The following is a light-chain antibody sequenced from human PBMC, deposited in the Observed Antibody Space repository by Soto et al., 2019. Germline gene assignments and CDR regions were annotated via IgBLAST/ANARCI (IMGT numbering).Light chain of an antibody. CDR1: QSVSSY. Sequence: EIVLTQSPATLSLSPGERATLSCRASQSVSSYLAWYQQKPGQAPRLLIYDASNRAPGIPARFSGSGSGTDITLTISSLEAEDFAVYYCQQRSNWPSFGPGTKGDIQ. J-gene: IGKJ3*01. V-gene: IGKV3-11*01. CDR3: QQRSNWPS. CDR2: DAS.